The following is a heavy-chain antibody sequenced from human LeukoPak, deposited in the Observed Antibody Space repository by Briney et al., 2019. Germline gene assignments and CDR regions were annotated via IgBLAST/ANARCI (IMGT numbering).Heavy chain of an antibody. Sequence: SETLSLTCTVSGGSISSYYWSWIRQPPGKGLEWIGYIYYSGSTNYNPSLKSRVTISVDTSKNQFSLKLSSVTAADTAVYYCARGGEGDYIDYWGQGTLVTVSS. J-gene: IGHJ4*02. CDR1: GGSISSYY. CDR3: ARGGEGDYIDY. D-gene: IGHD3-16*01. CDR2: IYYSGST. V-gene: IGHV4-59*01.